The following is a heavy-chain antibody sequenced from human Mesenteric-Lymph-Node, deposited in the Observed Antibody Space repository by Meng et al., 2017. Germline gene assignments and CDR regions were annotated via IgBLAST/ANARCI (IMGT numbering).Heavy chain of an antibody. CDR2: IIPIFGTA. CDR1: GGTFSSYA. J-gene: IGHJ6*02. V-gene: IGHV1-69*13. D-gene: IGHD6-19*01. Sequence: SVKVSCKASGGTFSSYAISWVRQAPGQGLEWMGGIIPIFGTANYSQKFQGTVTITADESTSTAYMELSSLRSEDTTVYYCATDMYTGYSSGWGYYCYYGMDVWGQGTTVTVSS. CDR3: ATDMYTGYSSGWGYYCYYGMDV.